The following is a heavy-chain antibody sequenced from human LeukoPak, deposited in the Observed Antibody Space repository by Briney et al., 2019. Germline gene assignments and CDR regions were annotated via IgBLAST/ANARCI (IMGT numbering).Heavy chain of an antibody. Sequence: PGGSLRLSCAASGFTFSRYWMHWVPQAPGRGLVWVSRINSDGSSTSTTHSVKRLFTLSRDNSTSTLYLQMNSLRAEDTAVYYCARDRGHHYDSSGYYGGDAFDIWGQGTMVTVSS. CDR3: ARDRGHHYDSSGYYGGDAFDI. CDR2: INSDGSST. CDR1: GFTFSRYW. J-gene: IGHJ3*02. V-gene: IGHV3-74*01. D-gene: IGHD3-22*01.